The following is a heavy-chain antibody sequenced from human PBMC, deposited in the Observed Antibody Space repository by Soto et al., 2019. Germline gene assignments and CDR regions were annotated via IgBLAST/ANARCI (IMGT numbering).Heavy chain of an antibody. CDR3: ARRGPGTYFDY. V-gene: IGHV3-13*04. D-gene: IGHD6-13*01. J-gene: IGHJ4*02. CDR1: GFTFSSYD. Sequence: GGSLRLSCAASGFTFSSYDMHWVRQATGKGLEWVSAIGTAGDTYYPGSVKGRFTISRENAKNSLYLQMNSLRAGDTAVYYCARRGPGTYFDYWGQGTLVTVSS. CDR2: IGTAGDT.